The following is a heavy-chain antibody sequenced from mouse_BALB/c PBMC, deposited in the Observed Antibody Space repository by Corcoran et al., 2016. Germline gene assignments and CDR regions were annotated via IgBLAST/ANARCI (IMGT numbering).Heavy chain of an antibody. CDR1: GYSFTGYY. J-gene: IGHJ4*01. CDR2: ISCYYDSS. V-gene: IGHV1S34*01. CDR3: ARGGDYDVYYAMDY. D-gene: IGHD2-4*01. Sequence: LVKTGASVKISCKASGYSFTGYYIHWVKQSRGKSLEWIGYISCYYDSSSYNQKFKGNATFTIDTSSSTAYMQFNSLTSEDSAVYYCARGGDYDVYYAMDYWGQGTSVTVSS.